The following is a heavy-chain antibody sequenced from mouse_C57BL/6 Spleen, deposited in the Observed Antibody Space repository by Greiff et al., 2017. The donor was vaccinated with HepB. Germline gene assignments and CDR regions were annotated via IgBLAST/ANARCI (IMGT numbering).Heavy chain of an antibody. Sequence: QVQLQQPGAELVRPGSSVKLSCKASGYTFTSYWMHWVKQRPIQGLEWIGNIDPSDSETHYNQKFKDKATLTVDKSSSTAYMQLSSLTSEDSAVYYCARQDYDDGAWFAYWGQGTLVTVSA. CDR1: GYTFTSYW. D-gene: IGHD2-4*01. V-gene: IGHV1-52*01. CDR2: IDPSDSET. CDR3: ARQDYDDGAWFAY. J-gene: IGHJ3*01.